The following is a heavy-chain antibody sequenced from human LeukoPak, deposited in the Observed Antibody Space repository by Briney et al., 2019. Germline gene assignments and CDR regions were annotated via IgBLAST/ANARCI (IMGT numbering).Heavy chain of an antibody. V-gene: IGHV3-15*01. J-gene: IGHJ5*02. D-gene: IGHD3-3*01. CDR3: TTRLDDFWSGYSGWFDP. CDR2: IKSKTDGGTT. CDR1: GFTFSNAW. Sequence: GGSLRLSCATSGFTFSNAWMSWVRQAPGKGLEWVGRIKSKTDGGTTDYAAPVKGRFTISRDDSKNTLYLQMNSLKTEDTAVYYCTTRLDDFWSGYSGWFDPWGQGTLVTVSS.